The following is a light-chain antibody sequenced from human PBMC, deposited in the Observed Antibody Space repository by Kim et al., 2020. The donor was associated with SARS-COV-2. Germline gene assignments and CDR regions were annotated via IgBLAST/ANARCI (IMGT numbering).Light chain of an antibody. V-gene: IGLV2-8*01. CDR3: SSYAGSNNLV. Sequence: GQSVSISCTGTSSDGGDYNYVSWYQQHPAKAPKLMIYEVRQRPSGVPDRFSGSKSGNTASLTVSGLQAEDEADYYCSSYAGSNNLVFGGGTQLTVL. CDR2: EVR. J-gene: IGLJ2*01. CDR1: SSDGGDYNY.